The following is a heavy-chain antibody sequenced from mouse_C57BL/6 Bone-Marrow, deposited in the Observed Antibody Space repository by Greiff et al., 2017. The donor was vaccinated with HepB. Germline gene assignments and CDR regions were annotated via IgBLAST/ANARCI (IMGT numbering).Heavy chain of an antibody. CDR3: ARRKVVPSYYFDY. CDR2: IYPGSGST. J-gene: IGHJ2*01. CDR1: GYTFTSYW. Sequence: VQLQQPGAELVKPGASVKMSCKASGYTFTSYWITWVKQRPGQGLEWIGDIYPGSGSTNYNEKFKSKATLTVDTSSSTAYMQLSSLTSEDSAVYYCARRKVVPSYYFDYWGQGTTLTVSS. V-gene: IGHV1-55*01. D-gene: IGHD6-2*01.